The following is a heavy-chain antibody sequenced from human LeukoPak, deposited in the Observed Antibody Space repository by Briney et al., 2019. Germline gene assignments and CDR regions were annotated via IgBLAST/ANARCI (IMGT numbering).Heavy chain of an antibody. D-gene: IGHD1-14*01. CDR2: IYYSGST. V-gene: IGHV4-59*01. Sequence: TSETLSLTCTVSGGSISSYYWSWIRQPPGKGLEWIGYIYYSGSTNYNPSLKSRVTISVDTSKNQFSLKLSSVTAADTAVYYCARDLTGIEAFDIWGQGTMVTVSS. CDR1: GGSISSYY. J-gene: IGHJ3*02. CDR3: ARDLTGIEAFDI.